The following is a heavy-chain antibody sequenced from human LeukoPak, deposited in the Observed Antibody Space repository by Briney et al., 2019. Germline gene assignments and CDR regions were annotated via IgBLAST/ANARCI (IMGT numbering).Heavy chain of an antibody. J-gene: IGHJ5*02. D-gene: IGHD5-18*01. CDR3: ARDLGYSQFDP. V-gene: IGHV3-7*01. CDR1: GFIFSHYW. CDR2: VDQDGSEK. Sequence: GGSLRLSCGASGFIFSHYWMSWVRQAPGKGLEWVANVDQDGSEKNYVDSVKGRFTISRDNAKNSLYLQMNSLRAEDTAVYYCARDLGYSQFDPWGQGTLVTVSS.